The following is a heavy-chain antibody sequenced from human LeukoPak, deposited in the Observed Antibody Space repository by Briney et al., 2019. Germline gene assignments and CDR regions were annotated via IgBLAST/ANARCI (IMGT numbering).Heavy chain of an antibody. V-gene: IGHV4-38-2*01. CDR1: GYSISNGYY. Sequence: PSETLSLTCAVSGYSISNGYYWVWIRQSPGKGLEWIGSLYHSDSAYYNTSLKSRVSRSVDASRNQFSLKLSFVTAADTAVYYCARQHDSYYYYYVDVWGSGTTVTVSS. CDR3: ARQHDSYYYYYVDV. CDR2: LYHSDSA. J-gene: IGHJ6*03.